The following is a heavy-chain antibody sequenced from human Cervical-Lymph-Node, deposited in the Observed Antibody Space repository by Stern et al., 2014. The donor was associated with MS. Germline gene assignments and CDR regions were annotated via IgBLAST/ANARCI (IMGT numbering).Heavy chain of an antibody. V-gene: IGHV1-18*04. Sequence: QVQLVQSGAEVKKPGASVKVSCKASGYTFTSYGISWVRQAPGKGLEWMGWISAYNGNTNYAQKLQGRVTMTTDTSTSTAYMELRSLRSDDTAVYYCARDRQRWLQDYYYYGMDVWGQGTTVTVSS. J-gene: IGHJ6*02. CDR1: GYTFTSYG. D-gene: IGHD5-24*01. CDR3: ARDRQRWLQDYYYYGMDV. CDR2: ISAYNGNT.